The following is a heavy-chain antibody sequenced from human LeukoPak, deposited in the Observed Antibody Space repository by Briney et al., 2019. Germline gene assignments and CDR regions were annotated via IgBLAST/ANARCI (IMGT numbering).Heavy chain of an antibody. D-gene: IGHD5-18*01. Sequence: GESLKISCQGSGYSFTSYWIGWVRQMPRKGLEWMGIIYPGDSDTRYSPSFQGQVTISADKSISTAYLQWSSLKASDTAMYYCARLRSDTAMVANWFDPWGQGTLVTVSS. J-gene: IGHJ5*02. V-gene: IGHV5-51*01. CDR2: IYPGDSDT. CDR3: ARLRSDTAMVANWFDP. CDR1: GYSFTSYW.